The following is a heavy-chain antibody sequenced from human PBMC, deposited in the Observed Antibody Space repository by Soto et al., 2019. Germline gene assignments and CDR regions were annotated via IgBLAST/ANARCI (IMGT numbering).Heavy chain of an antibody. Sequence: ETLSLTCAVYGGSFSGYYWSWIRQPPGKGLEWIGEINHSGSTNYNPSLKSRVTISVDTSKNQFSLKLSSVTAADTAVYYCARGYRVTIFGVVYMRNWFGPWGQGTLVTVSS. CDR2: INHSGST. D-gene: IGHD3-3*01. V-gene: IGHV4-34*01. CDR1: GGSFSGYY. CDR3: ARGYRVTIFGVVYMRNWFGP. J-gene: IGHJ5*02.